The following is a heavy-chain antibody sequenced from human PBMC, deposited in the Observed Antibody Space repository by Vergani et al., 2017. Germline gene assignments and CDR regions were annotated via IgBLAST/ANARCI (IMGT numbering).Heavy chain of an antibody. CDR1: GFTVSSNY. Sequence: EVQLVESGGGLIQPGGSLRLSCAASGFTVSSNYMSWVRQAPGKGLEWVSVIYSGGSTYYADSVKGRFTISRDNSKNTLYLQMNSLRAEDTAVYYCAKDGGYYDFWSGYRPGGEFDYWGQGTLVTVSS. J-gene: IGHJ4*02. V-gene: IGHV3-53*01. CDR3: AKDGGYYDFWSGYRPGGEFDY. CDR2: IYSGGST. D-gene: IGHD3-3*01.